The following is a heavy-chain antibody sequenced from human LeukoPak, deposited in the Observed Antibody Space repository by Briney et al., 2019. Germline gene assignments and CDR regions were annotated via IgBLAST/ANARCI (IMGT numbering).Heavy chain of an antibody. CDR2: IIPIFGTA. V-gene: IGHV1-69*13. Sequence: GASVKVSCKASGYTFTGYYMHWVRQAPGQGLEWMGGIIPIFGTANYAQKFQGRVTITADESTSTAYMELSSLRSEDTAVYYCARVVGANEYYGMDVWGQGTTVTVSS. J-gene: IGHJ6*02. D-gene: IGHD1-26*01. CDR3: ARVVGANEYYGMDV. CDR1: GYTFTGYY.